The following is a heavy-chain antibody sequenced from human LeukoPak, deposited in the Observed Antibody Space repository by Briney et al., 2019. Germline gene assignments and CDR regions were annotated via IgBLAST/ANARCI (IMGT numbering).Heavy chain of an antibody. V-gene: IGHV4-4*07. CDR3: ARDSRDIVATIVAFDI. Sequence: SETLSLTCTVSGGSISSYYWSWIRQPAGKGLEWIGRIYTSGSTNYNPSLKSQVTMSVDTSKNQFSLKLSSVTAADTAVYYCARDSRDIVATIVAFDIWGQGTMVTVSS. D-gene: IGHD5-12*01. CDR2: IYTSGST. CDR1: GGSISSYY. J-gene: IGHJ3*02.